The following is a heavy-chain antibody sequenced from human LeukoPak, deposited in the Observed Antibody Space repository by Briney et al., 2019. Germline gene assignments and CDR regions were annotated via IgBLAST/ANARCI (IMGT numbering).Heavy chain of an antibody. J-gene: IGHJ3*02. CDR2: IYYSGST. Sequence: PSQTLSLTCAVSGGSISSGGYSWSWIRQPPGKGLEWIGYIYYSGSTYYNPSLKSRVTISVDTSKNQFSLKLSSVTAADTAVYYCARVGYCSGGSCYSGGDAFDIWGQGTMVTVSS. D-gene: IGHD2-15*01. CDR3: ARVGYCSGGSCYSGGDAFDI. CDR1: GGSISSGGYS. V-gene: IGHV4-30-4*07.